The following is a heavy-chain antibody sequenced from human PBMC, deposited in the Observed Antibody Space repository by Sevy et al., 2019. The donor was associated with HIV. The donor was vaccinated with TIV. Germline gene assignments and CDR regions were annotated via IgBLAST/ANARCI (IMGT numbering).Heavy chain of an antibody. J-gene: IGHJ4*01. D-gene: IGHD2-15*01. CDR1: GFTFSSYS. CDR3: ARYGGYIDH. V-gene: IGHV3-48*01. Sequence: GGSLRLSCAASGFTFSSYSMNWVRQAPGKGLEWISYISSSSSTIYYADSVKGRFTISRDNAKNSLYLQMKSLRAEDTAVYYCARYGGYIDHWGHGTLVTVSS. CDR2: ISSSSSTI.